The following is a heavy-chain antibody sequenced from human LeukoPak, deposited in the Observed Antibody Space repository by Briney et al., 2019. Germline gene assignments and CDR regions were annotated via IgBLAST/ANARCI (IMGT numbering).Heavy chain of an antibody. Sequence: GGSLRLSCAASGFTFSSYGMHWVRQAPGKGLEWVAVISYDGSNKYYAESVKGRFTFSRDNSKNTLYLQMNSLRAEDTAVYYCARGRQNSGSYSDAFDIWGQGTMVTVSS. CDR3: ARGRQNSGSYSDAFDI. D-gene: IGHD1-26*01. J-gene: IGHJ3*02. CDR1: GFTFSSYG. CDR2: ISYDGSNK. V-gene: IGHV3-30*03.